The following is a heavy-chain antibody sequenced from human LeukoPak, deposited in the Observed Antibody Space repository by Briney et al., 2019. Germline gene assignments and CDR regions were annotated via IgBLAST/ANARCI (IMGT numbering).Heavy chain of an antibody. CDR1: GFTLSNYA. CDR2: ISTYGKDK. D-gene: IGHD1-1*01. V-gene: IGHV3-30*18. CDR3: AKDQKWGPTDYYFDS. Sequence: GGSLRLSCAASGFTLSNYAMHWIRQAPGKGLEWVTVISTYGKDKKYADSVKGRFAISRDNSKNTLDLQMNCLIAEETAVYYCAKDQKWGPTDYYFDSWGQGTLVTVSS. J-gene: IGHJ4*02.